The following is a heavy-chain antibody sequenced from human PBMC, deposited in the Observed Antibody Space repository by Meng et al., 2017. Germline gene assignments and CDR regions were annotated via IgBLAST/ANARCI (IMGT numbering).Heavy chain of an antibody. D-gene: IGHD6-19*01. Sequence: GGSLRLSCAASGFTFSSYAMHWVRQAPGKGLEWVAVISYDGSNKYYADSVKGRFTISRDNSKNTLYLQMNSLRSDDTAVYYCARERRSSGWLDYWGQGTLVTVS. CDR2: ISYDGSNK. V-gene: IGHV3-30*04. CDR3: ARERRSSGWLDY. CDR1: GFTFSSYA. J-gene: IGHJ4*02.